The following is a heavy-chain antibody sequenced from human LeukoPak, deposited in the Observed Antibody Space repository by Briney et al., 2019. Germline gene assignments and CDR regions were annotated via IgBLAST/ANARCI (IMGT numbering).Heavy chain of an antibody. CDR3: ARRGRGSGWYPDDAFDI. CDR1: GYTFTSYA. V-gene: IGHV7-4-1*02. CDR2: INTNTGNP. J-gene: IGHJ3*02. D-gene: IGHD6-19*01. Sequence: VASVKVSCKASGYTFTSYAMNWVRQAPGQGLEWMGWINTNTGNPTYAQGFTGRFVFSLDTSVSTAYLQISSLKAEDTAVYYCARRGRGSGWYPDDAFDIWGQGTMVTVSS.